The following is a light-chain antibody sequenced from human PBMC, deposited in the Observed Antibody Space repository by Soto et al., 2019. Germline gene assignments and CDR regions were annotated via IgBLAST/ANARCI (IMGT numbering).Light chain of an antibody. J-gene: IGKJ5*01. CDR3: QEIDSYPPT. CDR2: DVS. V-gene: IGKV1-9*01. Sequence: VGDRVTITCRASQVVNNHLAWYQQSPGRAPKLLISDVSILQSGVPSRFSGSGSGTEFTLRISSLQPEDFATYYCQEIDSYPPTFGQGTRLEIK. CDR1: QVVNNH.